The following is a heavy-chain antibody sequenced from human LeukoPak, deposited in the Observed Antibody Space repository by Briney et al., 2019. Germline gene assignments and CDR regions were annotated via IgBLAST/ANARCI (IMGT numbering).Heavy chain of an antibody. CDR2: ISVYNGDT. J-gene: IGHJ4*02. D-gene: IGHD3-10*01. CDR3: ARGKGPRYY. V-gene: IGHV1-18*01. Sequence: ASVKVSCKGSGYTFTTYGISWVRQAPGQGLEWMGWISVYNGDTTYAKKPQGRVTMTTDTSKRTAYMEMRSPGSDGPAVYYCARGKGPRYYWGQVTLVTVS. CDR1: GYTFTTYG.